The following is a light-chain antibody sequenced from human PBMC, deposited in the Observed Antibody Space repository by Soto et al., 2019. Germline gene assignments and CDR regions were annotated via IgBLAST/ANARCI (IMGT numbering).Light chain of an antibody. Sequence: DIQLTQSPSFLSASVGDRVTITCRASQGISSYLAWYQQKPGKAPKLLIYAASTLQSGVPSRFSGSGSGKEFTLTISSLQPEDFATYYCQQLNSYRYTFGQGTKLEIK. CDR2: AAS. CDR3: QQLNSYRYT. V-gene: IGKV1-9*01. CDR1: QGISSY. J-gene: IGKJ2*01.